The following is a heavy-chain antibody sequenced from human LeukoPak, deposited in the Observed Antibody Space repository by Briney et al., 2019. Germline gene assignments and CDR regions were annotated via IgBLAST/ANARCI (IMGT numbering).Heavy chain of an antibody. J-gene: IGHJ3*02. V-gene: IGHV3-66*01. CDR2: IYSGGST. CDR1: GFTVSSNY. Sequence: GGSLRLSCAASGFTVSSNYMSWVRQAPGKGLEWVSVIYSGGSTYYADSVKGRFTISRDNSKNTLYLQMNSLRAEDTAVYYCARILQTYIAMVSGAFDIWGQGTMVTVSS. CDR3: ARILQTYIAMVSGAFDI. D-gene: IGHD5-18*01.